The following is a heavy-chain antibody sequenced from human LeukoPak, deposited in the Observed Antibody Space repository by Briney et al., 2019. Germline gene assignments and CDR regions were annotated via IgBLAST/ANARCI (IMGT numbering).Heavy chain of an antibody. D-gene: IGHD3-10*01. J-gene: IGHJ6*03. V-gene: IGHV4-59*01. Sequence: SETLSLTCTVSGGSISSYYWSWIRQPPGKGLEWIGYIYYSGSTNYNPSLKSRVTISVDTSKNQFSLKLSSVTAADTAVYYCARHYSSGSLSLNYYYYMDVWGKGTTVTVSS. CDR2: IYYSGST. CDR3: ARHYSSGSLSLNYYYYMDV. CDR1: GGSISSYY.